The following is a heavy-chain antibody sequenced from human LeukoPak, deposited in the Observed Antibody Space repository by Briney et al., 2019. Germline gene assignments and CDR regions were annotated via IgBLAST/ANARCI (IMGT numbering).Heavy chain of an antibody. CDR2: INWNSDSI. D-gene: IGHD5-12*01. Sequence: SLRLSCAVSGFTFGDYAMHWVRQVPGKGLEWVSGINWNSDSIGYADSVKGRFTTSRDNAKNSLYLQMNSLRAEDTAFYYCAINGGGDSGYGNFDYWGQGTLVTVSS. CDR1: GFTFGDYA. V-gene: IGHV3-9*01. J-gene: IGHJ4*02. CDR3: AINGGGDSGYGNFDY.